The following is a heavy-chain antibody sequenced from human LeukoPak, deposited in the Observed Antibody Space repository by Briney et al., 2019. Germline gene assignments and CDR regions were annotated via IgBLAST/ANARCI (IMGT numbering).Heavy chain of an antibody. D-gene: IGHD6-13*01. CDR3: ARRDTAAASDY. CDR1: GGSISSSSYY. CDR2: IYYSGST. V-gene: IGHV4-39*07. Sequence: SETLSLTCTVSGGSISSSSYYWGWIRQPPGTGLEWIGSIYYSGSTYYNPSLKSRVTISVDTSKNQFSLKLSSVTAADTAVYYCARRDTAAASDYWGQGTLVTVSS. J-gene: IGHJ4*02.